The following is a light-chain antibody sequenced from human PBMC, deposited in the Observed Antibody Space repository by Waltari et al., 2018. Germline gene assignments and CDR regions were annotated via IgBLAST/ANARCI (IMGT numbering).Light chain of an antibody. CDR3: QQYGKT. Sequence: EIVLTPSPGTLSLSPGERATLSCRASQSVSSSYLAWYQQKPGQAPRLLIYGASSRATGIPDRFSGSGSGTDFTLTISRLEPEDFAVYYCQQYGKTFGQGTKVEIK. CDR2: GAS. CDR1: QSVSSSY. V-gene: IGKV3-20*01. J-gene: IGKJ1*01.